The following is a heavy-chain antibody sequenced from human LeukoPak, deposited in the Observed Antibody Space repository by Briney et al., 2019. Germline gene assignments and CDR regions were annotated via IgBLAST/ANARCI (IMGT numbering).Heavy chain of an antibody. CDR2: IYPGDSDT. D-gene: IGHD6-19*01. J-gene: IGHJ4*02. Sequence: GIIYPGDSDTKYSPTFQGQVTISADKSISTAYLQWSSLKASDTAMYYCARHISSGWHYVDYWGQGTLVTVSS. V-gene: IGHV5-51*01. CDR3: ARHISSGWHYVDY.